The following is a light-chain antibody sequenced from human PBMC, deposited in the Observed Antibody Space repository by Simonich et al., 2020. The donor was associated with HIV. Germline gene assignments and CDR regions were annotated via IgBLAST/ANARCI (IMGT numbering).Light chain of an antibody. CDR3: QQYNSYPWT. CDR1: QGNSSR. CDR2: KAS. Sequence: DIQMTQSPSTLSASVGDRVTITCRTSQGNSSRLAWDQQKPGKAPKLLIYKASSLESGFXSRFSGSXXGTEFTXXXSSLQPDDFATYYCQQYNSYPWTFGQGTKVEIK. V-gene: IGKV1-5*03. J-gene: IGKJ1*01.